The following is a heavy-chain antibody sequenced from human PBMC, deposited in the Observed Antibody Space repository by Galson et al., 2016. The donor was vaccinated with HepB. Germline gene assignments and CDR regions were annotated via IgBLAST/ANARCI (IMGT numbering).Heavy chain of an antibody. D-gene: IGHD6-19*01. CDR1: GYRFSGQA. J-gene: IGHJ5*02. Sequence: SLRLSCAASGYRFSGQAMHWVRQAPGKGLEWVAVISYDGTYQLYADSVRGRFTISRDNFNNTLYLQMNSPRTEDTAVYYCARELSLVPGKGGHFDLWGQGTLVTVSS. CDR2: ISYDGTYQ. CDR3: ARELSLVPGKGGHFDL. V-gene: IGHV3-30*04.